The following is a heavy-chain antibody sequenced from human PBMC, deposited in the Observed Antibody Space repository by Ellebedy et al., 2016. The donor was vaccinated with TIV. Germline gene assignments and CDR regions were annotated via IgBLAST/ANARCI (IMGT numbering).Heavy chain of an antibody. CDR2: ISGSGGST. J-gene: IGHJ5*02. CDR3: AKPNTAMVRLFDP. D-gene: IGHD5-18*01. V-gene: IGHV3-23*01. Sequence: GGSLRLXCAASGFTFSSYSMNWVRQAPGKGLEWVSAISGSGGSTYYADSVKGRFTISRDNSKNTLYLQMNSLRAEDTAVYYCAKPNTAMVRLFDPWGQGTLVTVSS. CDR1: GFTFSSYS.